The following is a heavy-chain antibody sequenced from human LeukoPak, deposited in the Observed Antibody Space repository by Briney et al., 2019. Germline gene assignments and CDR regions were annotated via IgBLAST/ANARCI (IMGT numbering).Heavy chain of an antibody. J-gene: IGHJ4*02. CDR2: IYTSGRT. D-gene: IGHD5-18*01. Sequence: SETLSLTCTVSGGSISSYYWSWIRQPAGKGLEWIGRIYTSGRTNYNPSLKSRVTMSVDTSKNQFSLKLSSVTAADTAVHYCARDGYSYGSFDYWGQGTLVTVSS. V-gene: IGHV4-4*07. CDR1: GGSISSYY. CDR3: ARDGYSYGSFDY.